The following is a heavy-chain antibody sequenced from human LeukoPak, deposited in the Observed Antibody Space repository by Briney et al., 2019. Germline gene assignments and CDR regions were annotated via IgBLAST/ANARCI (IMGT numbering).Heavy chain of an antibody. CDR3: ARYYYDTSSVFDV. D-gene: IGHD3-22*01. V-gene: IGHV1-2*02. CDR1: GYTFTDYY. CDR2: INPNSGGT. Sequence: GASVKVSCKASGYTFTDYYMHWVRQAPGQGLEWMGWINPNSGGTNYAQKFQGRVTMTRGTSISTAYMELSRLRSDDTAVYYCARYYYDTSSVFDVWGQGTRVTVSS. J-gene: IGHJ3*01.